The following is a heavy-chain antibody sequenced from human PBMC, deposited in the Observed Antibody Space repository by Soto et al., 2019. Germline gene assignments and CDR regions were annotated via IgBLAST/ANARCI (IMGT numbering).Heavy chain of an antibody. CDR1: GGSVSSYY. CDR3: ARRGYCSGGSCYRGWFDP. J-gene: IGHJ5*02. D-gene: IGHD2-15*01. Sequence: SETLSLTCTVSGGSVSSYYWSWIRQPPGKGLEWIGYIYYSGSTNYNPSLKSRVTISVDTSKNQFSLKLSSVTAADTAVYYCARRGYCSGGSCYRGWFDPWGQGTLVTVSS. CDR2: IYYSGST. V-gene: IGHV4-59*08.